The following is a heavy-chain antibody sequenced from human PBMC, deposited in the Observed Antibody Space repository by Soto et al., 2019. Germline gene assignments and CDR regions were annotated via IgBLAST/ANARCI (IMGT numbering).Heavy chain of an antibody. V-gene: IGHV1-8*01. D-gene: IGHD3-10*01. J-gene: IGHJ6*02. CDR1: GYTFTSYD. CDR2: MNPNGGNT. CDR3: ARHGGFGGSGDFYYYYGMDV. Sequence: ASVKVSCKASGYTFTSYDINWVRQATGQGLEWMGWMNPNGGNTGYAQKFQGRVTMTRNTSISTAYMELSSLRSEDTAVYYCARHGGFGGSGDFYYYYGMDVWGQGTTVTVSS.